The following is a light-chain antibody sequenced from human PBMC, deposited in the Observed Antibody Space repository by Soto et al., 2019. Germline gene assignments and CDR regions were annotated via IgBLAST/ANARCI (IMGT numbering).Light chain of an antibody. CDR2: ATS. J-gene: IGKJ4*01. V-gene: IGKV3-15*01. CDR3: QHYNNWPLT. CDR1: QSVSSN. Sequence: EIVMTQSPATLSVSPGKRASLSCRASQSVSSNLAWYQQKPGQTPRLLIYATSTRATGIPARFSGSGSGTEFTLTISSLLSEDFAVYYCQHYNNWPLTFGGGTKVEIK.